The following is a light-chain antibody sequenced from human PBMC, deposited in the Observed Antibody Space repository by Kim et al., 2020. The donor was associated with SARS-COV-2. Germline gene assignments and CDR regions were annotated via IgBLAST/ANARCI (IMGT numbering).Light chain of an antibody. CDR1: SGHSSYA. CDR3: QTWGSGDRV. Sequence: ASVKLTCTLNSGHSSYAIAWQQQQPEKGPRYLMKINSGGSHKKGDGIPDRFSGSSSGAERYLTISSLQSDDEGDYYCQTWGSGDRVFGPGTKVTVL. J-gene: IGLJ1*01. V-gene: IGLV4-69*01. CDR2: INSGGSH.